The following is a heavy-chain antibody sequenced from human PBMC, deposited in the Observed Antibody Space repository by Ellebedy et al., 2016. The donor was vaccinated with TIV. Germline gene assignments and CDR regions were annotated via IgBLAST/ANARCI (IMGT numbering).Heavy chain of an antibody. CDR3: ARSPRYILVDY. D-gene: IGHD1-1*01. J-gene: IGHJ4*02. CDR1: GFTLSTYW. CDR2: IKTDGSRT. Sequence: PGGSLRLSCAASGFTLSTYWMHWVLQAPGKGLVWVSRIKTDGSRTDYADSVKGRFTISRDNAKNTLYLQMNSLRAEDTAVYYCARSPRYILVDYWGQGTLVTVSS. V-gene: IGHV3-74*01.